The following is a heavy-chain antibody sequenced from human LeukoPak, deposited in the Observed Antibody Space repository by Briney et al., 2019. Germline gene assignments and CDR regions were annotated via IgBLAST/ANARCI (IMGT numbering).Heavy chain of an antibody. CDR1: GGSFSGYY. CDR3: ARGEYSGSTYYFDY. D-gene: IGHD1-26*01. CDR2: INHSGST. V-gene: IGHV4-34*01. Sequence: SETLSLTCAVYGGSFSGYYWSWIRQPPGKGLGWIGEINHSGSTNYNPSLKSRVTISVDTSKNQFSLKLSSVTAADTAVYYCARGEYSGSTYYFDYWGQGTLVTVSS. J-gene: IGHJ4*02.